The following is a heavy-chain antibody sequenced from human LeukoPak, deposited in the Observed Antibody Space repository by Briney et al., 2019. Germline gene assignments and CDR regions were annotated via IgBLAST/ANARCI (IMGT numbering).Heavy chain of an antibody. Sequence: GGSLRLSCAASGFTFDDYTMHWVRQAPGKGLEWVSLISWDGVVTHYADPVKGRFTISRDKSKNSLYLQMNSLRPEDTAFYYCAKDLSGGSYYGPFDDWGQGTLVTVSS. CDR2: ISWDGVVT. J-gene: IGHJ4*02. V-gene: IGHV3-43*01. D-gene: IGHD1-26*01. CDR3: AKDLSGGSYYGPFDD. CDR1: GFTFDDYT.